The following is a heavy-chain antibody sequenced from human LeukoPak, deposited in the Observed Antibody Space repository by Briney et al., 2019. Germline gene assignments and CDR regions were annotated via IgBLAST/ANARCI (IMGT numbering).Heavy chain of an antibody. D-gene: IGHD6-19*01. CDR3: ARVGNRSIAVAGRPGPFDY. J-gene: IGHJ4*02. V-gene: IGHV3-74*01. Sequence: GGSLRLSCAASGFTFSSYWMHWVRQAPGKGLVWVSRINSDGSSTSYADSVKGRFTISRDNAKNTLYLQMNSLRAEDTAVYYCARVGNRSIAVAGRPGPFDYWGQETLVTVSS. CDR2: INSDGSST. CDR1: GFTFSSYW.